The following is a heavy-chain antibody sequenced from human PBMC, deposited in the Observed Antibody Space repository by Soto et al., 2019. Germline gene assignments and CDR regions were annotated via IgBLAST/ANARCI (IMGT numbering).Heavy chain of an antibody. Sequence: ASVKVSCKASGYTFTSYGISWVRQAPGQGLEWMGWISAYNGNTNYAQKLQGRVTMTTDTSTSTAYMELRSLRSDDTAVYYCARTSTIFGVVIIPEAMDVWGKGTTVTVSS. J-gene: IGHJ6*04. CDR2: ISAYNGNT. V-gene: IGHV1-18*01. CDR3: ARTSTIFGVVIIPEAMDV. CDR1: GYTFTSYG. D-gene: IGHD3-3*01.